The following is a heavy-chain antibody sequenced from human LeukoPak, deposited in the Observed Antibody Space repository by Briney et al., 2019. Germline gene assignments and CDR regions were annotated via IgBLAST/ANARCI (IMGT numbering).Heavy chain of an antibody. CDR3: ARVPVDTAMSQGDYYYYGMGV. J-gene: IGHJ6*02. CDR2: IKQDGSEK. Sequence: SGGSLRLSCAASGFTFSSYWMSWVRQAPGKGLEWVANIKQDGSEKYYVDSVKGRFTISRDNAKNSLYLQMNSLRAEDTAVYYCARVPVDTAMSQGDYYYYGMGVWGQGTTVTVSS. V-gene: IGHV3-7*01. CDR1: GFTFSSYW. D-gene: IGHD5-18*01.